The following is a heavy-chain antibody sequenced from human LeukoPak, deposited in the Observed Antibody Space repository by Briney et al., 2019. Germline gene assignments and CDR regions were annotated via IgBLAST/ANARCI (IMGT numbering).Heavy chain of an antibody. J-gene: IGHJ4*02. D-gene: IGHD3-16*01. V-gene: IGHV3-53*05. CDR1: GFTVSSTY. CDR2: IYSGGNI. Sequence: GGSLRLSCAASGFTVSSTYMSWVRQAPGKGLEWVSVIYSGGNIYYIDSVKGRFTISRDTSKNTLYLQMNSLRAEDTAVYYCANPFGPSRDYWGQGTLVTVSS. CDR3: ANPFGPSRDY.